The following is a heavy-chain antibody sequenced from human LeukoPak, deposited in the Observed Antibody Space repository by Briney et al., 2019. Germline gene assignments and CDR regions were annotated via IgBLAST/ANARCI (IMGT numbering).Heavy chain of an antibody. J-gene: IGHJ6*02. CDR3: ARETCSGGSCYSHYYGMDV. V-gene: IGHV3-66*01. D-gene: IGHD2-15*01. CDR1: GFTISNNY. Sequence: GGSLRLSCAASGFTISNNYMSWVRQAPGKGLEWVSVIYSGGTIHYADSVKGRFTISRDNSKNTQYLQMNSLRVEDTAVYYCARETCSGGSCYSHYYGMDVWGQGTTVTVSS. CDR2: IYSGGTI.